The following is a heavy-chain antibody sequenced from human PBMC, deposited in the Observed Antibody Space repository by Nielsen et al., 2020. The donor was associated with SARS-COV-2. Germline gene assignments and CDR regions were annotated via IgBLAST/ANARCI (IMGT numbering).Heavy chain of an antibody. CDR2: INSDGSN. J-gene: IGHJ6*02. Sequence: GESLKISCAASGFTFSSYAMSWVRQAPGKGLVWVSHINSDGSNYADSVRGRFTISRDNAKNTLYLQMNSLRAEDTAVYYCASDSSSSSYYYYGMDVWGQGTTVTVSS. CDR3: ASDSSSSSYYYYGMDV. D-gene: IGHD6-6*01. CDR1: GFTFSSYA. V-gene: IGHV3-23*03.